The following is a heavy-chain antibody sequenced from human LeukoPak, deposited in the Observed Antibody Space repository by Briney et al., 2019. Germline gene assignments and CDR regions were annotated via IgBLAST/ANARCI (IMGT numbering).Heavy chain of an antibody. CDR2: ISGSGGST. CDR1: GFIFSSYA. D-gene: IGHD2-15*01. V-gene: IGHV3-23*01. CDR3: AKDPKLQPNYFDY. J-gene: IGHJ4*02. Sequence: GGSLRLSCAASGFIFSSYAMSWVRQAPGKGLEWVSAISGSGGSTYYADSVKGRFTISRDNSKNTLYLQMNSLRAEDTAVYYCAKDPKLQPNYFDYWGQGTLVTVSS.